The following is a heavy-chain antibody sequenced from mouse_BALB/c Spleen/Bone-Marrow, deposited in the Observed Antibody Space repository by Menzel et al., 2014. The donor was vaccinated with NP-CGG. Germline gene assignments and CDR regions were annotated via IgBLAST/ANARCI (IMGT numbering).Heavy chain of an antibody. Sequence: VHLVESGAELVKPGASVKLSCRVSGYTFTNYFVYWVKQRPGQGLEWIGEINPSNDTPNFNEKFKSKATLTVDKSSSTAYMQLSSPTSEDSAVYYCARRERTGMNYWGQGTTLTVSS. CDR2: INPSNDTP. V-gene: IGHV1S81*02. J-gene: IGHJ2*01. CDR1: GYTFTNYF. CDR3: ARRERTGMNY. D-gene: IGHD4-1*01.